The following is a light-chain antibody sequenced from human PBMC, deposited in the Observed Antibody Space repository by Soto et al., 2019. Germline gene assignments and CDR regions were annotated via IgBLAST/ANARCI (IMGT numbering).Light chain of an antibody. CDR1: QAIRVD. J-gene: IGKJ1*01. Sequence: AIQMTQSPSSPSASVGDRVTITCRASQAIRVDLAWYQQKPGKGPKLLIYAASSLHSGVPSRFSGSGYGTDFTLTISSLRPEDSATYYCLQDYNYPWTFGPGTKVEIK. CDR2: AAS. V-gene: IGKV1-6*01. CDR3: LQDYNYPWT.